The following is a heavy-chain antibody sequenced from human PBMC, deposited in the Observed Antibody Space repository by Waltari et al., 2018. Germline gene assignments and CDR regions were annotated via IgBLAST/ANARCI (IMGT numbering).Heavy chain of an antibody. CDR1: VYSMSGNNW. CDR2: SHRSGRT. D-gene: IGHD2-15*01. CDR3: ARDRGRGLYLDS. V-gene: IGHV4-4*02. J-gene: IGHJ4*02. Sequence: QLQLQESGPGLLNPSGTLSLTCTVSVYSMSGNNWWSWFRQSPAKGLDWIGQSHRSGRTNYNPSLESRATIAIDTANSQCSLKLTSTTAADTAVYYCARDRGRGLYLDSWGQGTLVTVSP.